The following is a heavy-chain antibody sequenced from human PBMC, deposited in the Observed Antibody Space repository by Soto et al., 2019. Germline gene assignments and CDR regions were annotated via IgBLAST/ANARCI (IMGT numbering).Heavy chain of an antibody. J-gene: IGHJ6*02. CDR3: ARDFSYRYSGYDFPAYYYCYYGMDV. V-gene: IGHV4-34*01. CDR1: GGSFSGSY. D-gene: IGHD5-12*01. CDR2: INHSGST. Sequence: SETLSLTCAVYGGSFSGSYWSWIRQPPGKGLEWFGEINHSGSTNYNPSLKSRVTISVGTSKNQFSLKLSSVTAADTAVYYCARDFSYRYSGYDFPAYYYCYYGMDVWGQGTTVTVSS.